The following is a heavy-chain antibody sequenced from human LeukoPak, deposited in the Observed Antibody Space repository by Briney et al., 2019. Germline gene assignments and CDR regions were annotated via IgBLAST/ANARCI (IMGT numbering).Heavy chain of an antibody. V-gene: IGHV5-51*01. Sequence: GESLKISCKGSGYSFTSYWIGWVRQMPGKGLEWMGIIYPGDSDNRYSPSFQGQVTISADKSIRTAYLQWSSLKASDTAMYYCARHESSGGSPQWFDPWGQGTLVTVSS. CDR2: IYPGDSDN. D-gene: IGHD2-15*01. J-gene: IGHJ5*02. CDR1: GYSFTSYW. CDR3: ARHESSGGSPQWFDP.